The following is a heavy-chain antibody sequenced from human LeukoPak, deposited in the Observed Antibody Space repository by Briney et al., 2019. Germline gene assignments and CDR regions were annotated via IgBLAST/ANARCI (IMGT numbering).Heavy chain of an antibody. CDR1: GGSITNYY. J-gene: IGHJ4*02. V-gene: IGHV4-59*01. CDR2: SYYNGNT. D-gene: IGHD3-10*01. Sequence: SETLSLTCTVSGGSITNYYWSWIRQPPGKGLEWIGFSYYNGNTNYNPSLKSRVTISVDMSKNQFSLSLRSVTAADTAVYYCARRGYWGQGTLVTVSS. CDR3: ARRGY.